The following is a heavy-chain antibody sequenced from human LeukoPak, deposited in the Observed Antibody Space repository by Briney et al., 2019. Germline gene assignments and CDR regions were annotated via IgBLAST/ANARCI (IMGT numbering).Heavy chain of an antibody. CDR3: ARDRLRYCSGGSCYSPVDY. V-gene: IGHV3-48*01. CDR2: ISSSSSTI. CDR1: GFTFNRYS. Sequence: GGSLRLSCAASGFTFNRYSMNWVRQAPGKGLEWVSYISSSSSTIYYADSVKGRFTISRDNAKNSLYLQMNSLRAEDTAVYYCARDRLRYCSGGSCYSPVDYWGQGTLVSVSS. J-gene: IGHJ4*02. D-gene: IGHD2-15*01.